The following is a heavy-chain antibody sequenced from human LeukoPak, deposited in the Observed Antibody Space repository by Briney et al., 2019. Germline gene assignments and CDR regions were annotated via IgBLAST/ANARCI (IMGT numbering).Heavy chain of an antibody. CDR2: IYYSGST. D-gene: IGHD3-22*01. CDR3: ASIGYDSSGFDY. Sequence: SETLSLTCTVSGGSISSYYWSWLRQPPGKGLEWIGYIYYSGSTNYNPSLKSRVTISVDTSKNQFSLKLSSVTAADTAVYYCASIGYDSSGFDYWGQGTLVTVSS. J-gene: IGHJ4*02. V-gene: IGHV4-59*01. CDR1: GGSISSYY.